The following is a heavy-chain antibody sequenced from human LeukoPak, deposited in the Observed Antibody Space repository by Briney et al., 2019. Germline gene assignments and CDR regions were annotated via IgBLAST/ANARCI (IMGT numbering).Heavy chain of an antibody. CDR3: TKRLGFGFDY. D-gene: IGHD6-19*01. CDR2: ISDDGGRT. CDR1: GFTFSSYA. V-gene: IGHV3-23*01. Sequence: GGSLRLSCAASGFTFSSYAMSWVRQAPGQGLEWVSSISDDGGRTYYAESVKGRFTISRDNSKNTLFLQMNSLRAEDTAVYYRTKRLGFGFDYWGQGTLVTVSS. J-gene: IGHJ4*02.